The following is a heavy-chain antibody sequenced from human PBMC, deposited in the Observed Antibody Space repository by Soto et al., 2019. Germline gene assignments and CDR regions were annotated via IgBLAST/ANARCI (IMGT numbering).Heavy chain of an antibody. Sequence: QAQLVLSGAEVKNPGSSEKVSCKASGGTFRSYTISWVRQAPGQGLEWMGWIIPILGIANYAQKFQGRVTITADKSTSTAYMELSSLRSEDTAVYYCARIRITMVRGGNLYYYYGMDVWGQGTTVTVSS. D-gene: IGHD3-10*01. CDR3: ARIRITMVRGGNLYYYYGMDV. J-gene: IGHJ6*02. CDR2: IIPILGIA. V-gene: IGHV1-69*02. CDR1: GGTFRSYT.